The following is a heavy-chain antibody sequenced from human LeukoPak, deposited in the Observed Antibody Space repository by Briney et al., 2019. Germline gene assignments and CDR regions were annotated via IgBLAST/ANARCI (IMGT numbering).Heavy chain of an antibody. D-gene: IGHD1-20*01. CDR2: IYYSGST. CDR1: GGSISSGGYY. J-gene: IGHJ4*02. Sequence: SETLSLTCTVSGGSISSGGYYWGWIRQPPGKGLEWIGSIYYSGSTYYNPSLKSRVTISVDTSKNQFSLKLSSVTAADTAVYYCARVRITGTLYYFDYWGQGTLVTVSS. CDR3: ARVRITGTLYYFDY. V-gene: IGHV4-39*07.